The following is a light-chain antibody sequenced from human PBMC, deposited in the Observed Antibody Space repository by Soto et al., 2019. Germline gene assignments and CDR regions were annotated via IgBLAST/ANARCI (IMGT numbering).Light chain of an antibody. CDR3: QDYGTPGM. Sequence: EIVLAQSPGTLSLSPGERATLSCRASQSVSTGYFAWYQQKPGQAPRLLIYGVSIRAAGIPDRFSGSGSGTDFTLTISRLEPEDVAVYYCQDYGTPGMFGQGTKVEIK. CDR1: QSVSTGY. CDR2: GVS. V-gene: IGKV3-20*01. J-gene: IGKJ1*01.